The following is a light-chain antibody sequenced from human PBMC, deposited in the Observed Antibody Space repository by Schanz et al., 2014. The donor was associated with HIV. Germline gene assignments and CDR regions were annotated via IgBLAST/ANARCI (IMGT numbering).Light chain of an antibody. CDR2: GAS. CDR3: QQYGNSPRT. V-gene: IGKV3-20*01. J-gene: IGKJ1*01. CDR1: QRLSSSY. Sequence: EIVLTQSPGSLSLSPGGRATLSCAASQRLSSSYLAWYQQKRDQPPRLLIFGASTRATGVPDRFSGSGSGTDFTLTISRLEPEDFAVYYCQQYGNSPRTFGQGTKVEI.